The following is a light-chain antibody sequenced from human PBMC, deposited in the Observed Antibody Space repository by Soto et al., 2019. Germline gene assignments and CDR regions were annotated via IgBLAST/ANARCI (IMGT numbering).Light chain of an antibody. CDR2: GAS. J-gene: IGKJ4*01. Sequence: TQSPVTLSLSPGERATLSCRASQSVSSNLAWYQQRPGQAPRLLIYGASTRASGVPDRFSGSGSGTDGTITFSRLEKEDFSVYYSQQYGSSTLTFCGGTKVDNK. CDR3: QQYGSSTLT. CDR1: QSVSSN. V-gene: IGKV3-20*01.